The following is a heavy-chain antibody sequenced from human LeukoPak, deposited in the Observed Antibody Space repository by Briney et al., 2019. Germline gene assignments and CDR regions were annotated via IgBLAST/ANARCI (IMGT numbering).Heavy chain of an antibody. CDR2: IYSGGST. CDR3: ARVPHYYGSGTYLSYFDY. V-gene: IGHV3-66*01. Sequence: PGGSLRLSCAASGFTVSSNYMSWVRQAPGKGLAWVSVIYSGGSTYYADSVKGRFTISRDNSKNTLYLQMNSLRAEDTAVYYCARVPHYYGSGTYLSYFDYWGQGTLVTVSS. J-gene: IGHJ4*02. CDR1: GFTVSSNY. D-gene: IGHD3-10*01.